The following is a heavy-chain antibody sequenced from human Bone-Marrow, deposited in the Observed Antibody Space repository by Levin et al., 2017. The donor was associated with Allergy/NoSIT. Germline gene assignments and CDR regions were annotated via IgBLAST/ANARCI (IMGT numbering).Heavy chain of an antibody. CDR1: GDSLTELS. V-gene: IGHV1-24*01. Sequence: ASVKVSCKVSGDSLTELSIHWVRQAPGKGLEWVGTFYPEDDEIVYAQTFQGRVSMTEDTSANTAYMELRSLKFEDTAVYYCATTPCTGRTCYRYRWFDPWGQGTLVTVSS. J-gene: IGHJ5*02. D-gene: IGHD2-8*02. CDR3: ATTPCTGRTCYRYRWFDP. CDR2: FYPEDDEI.